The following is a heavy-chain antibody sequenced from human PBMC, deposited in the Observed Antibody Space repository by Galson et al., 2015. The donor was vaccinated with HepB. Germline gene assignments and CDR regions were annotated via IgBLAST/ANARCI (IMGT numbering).Heavy chain of an antibody. CDR1: GFAFGTYA. D-gene: IGHD4/OR15-4a*01. CDR2: ISNSGGNT. J-gene: IGHJ4*02. CDR3: AKERLDYGLGGSIEN. Sequence: SLRLSCAASGFAFGTYAMSWVRQAPGKGLEWVSIISNSGGNTYYADSVKGRFTISRDNSKNTLYLQMNSLIPEDTAVSYCAKERLDYGLGGSIENWCQGTLVTVSS. V-gene: IGHV3-23*01.